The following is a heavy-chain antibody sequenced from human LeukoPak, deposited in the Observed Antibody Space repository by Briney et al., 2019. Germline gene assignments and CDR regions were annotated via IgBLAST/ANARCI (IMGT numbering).Heavy chain of an antibody. CDR1: GGSFSGYY. J-gene: IGHJ4*02. D-gene: IGHD4-17*01. V-gene: IGHV4-34*01. CDR3: ARNGEGAKDYGDYWYYFDY. CDR2: IYHSGST. Sequence: SETLSLTCAVYGGSFSGYYWSWIRQPPGKGLEWIGEIYHSGSTNYNPSLKSRVTISVDTSKNQFSLKLSSVTAADTAVYYCARNGEGAKDYGDYWYYFDYWGQGTLVTVSS.